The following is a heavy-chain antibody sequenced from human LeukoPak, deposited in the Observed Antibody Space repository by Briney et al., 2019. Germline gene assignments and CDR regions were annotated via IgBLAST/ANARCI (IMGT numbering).Heavy chain of an antibody. CDR3: VKDDYCSIPGCVIDALVV. Sequence: GGSLRLSCAAPGFPFGGFAMTWVRQGPGGGLQWVSTIIGSGKNTYNADSVKGRFPISRADYTAMLYLQMHSLRAEDPAMYYCVKDDYCSIPGCVIDALVVWGQGTVVTVSS. CDR1: GFPFGGFA. D-gene: IGHD4-11*01. CDR2: IIGSGKNT. V-gene: IGHV3-23*01. J-gene: IGHJ3*01.